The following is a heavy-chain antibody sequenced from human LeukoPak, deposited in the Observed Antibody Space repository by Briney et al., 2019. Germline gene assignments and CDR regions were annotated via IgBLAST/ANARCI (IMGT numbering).Heavy chain of an antibody. V-gene: IGHV3-30*18. CDR3: AKDLWAYCGGDCFFDY. J-gene: IGHJ4*02. D-gene: IGHD2-21*02. CDR1: GFTFSSYG. Sequence: QSGGSLRLSCAASGFTFSSYGMHWVRQAPGKGLEWVAVISYDGSNKYYADSVKGRFTISRDNSKNTLYLQMNSLRAEDTAVYYCAKDLWAYCGGDCFFDYWGQGTLVTVSS. CDR2: ISYDGSNK.